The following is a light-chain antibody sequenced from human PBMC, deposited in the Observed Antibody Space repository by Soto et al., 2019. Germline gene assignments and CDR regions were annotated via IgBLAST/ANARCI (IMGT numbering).Light chain of an antibody. CDR3: QQHINWPLT. V-gene: IGKV3-11*01. Sequence: EIVLTQYPATLSLSPGERATLSCRASQTVSSSLDWYQQKPGQAPRLLIYEVSNRATGIPARFSGSGSGADFTLSISRLETGDFALYYCQQHINWPLTFGGGTKV. CDR1: QTVSSS. J-gene: IGKJ4*01. CDR2: EVS.